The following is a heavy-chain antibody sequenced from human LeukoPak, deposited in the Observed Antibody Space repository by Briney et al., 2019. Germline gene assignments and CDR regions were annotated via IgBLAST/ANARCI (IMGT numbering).Heavy chain of an antibody. CDR2: IYSGGST. CDR3: ARGYSGYPLGY. CDR1: GFTVSSNY. V-gene: IGHV3-53*01. J-gene: IGHJ4*02. D-gene: IGHD5-12*01. Sequence: PGGSLRLSCAASGFTVSSNYMSWVRQAPGKGLEWVSVIYSGGSTYYADSVKGRFTISRDNSKNTLYLQMNSLRAEDTAVYYCARGYSGYPLGYWGQGTLVTVSS.